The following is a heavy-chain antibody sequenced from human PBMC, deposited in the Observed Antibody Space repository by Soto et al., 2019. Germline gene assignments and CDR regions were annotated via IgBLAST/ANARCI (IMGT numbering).Heavy chain of an antibody. V-gene: IGHV3-49*04. CDR2: IRSKAYGGTT. Sequence: GGSLRLSCTASGFTFGDYAMSWVRQAPGKGLEWVGFIRSKAYGGTTEYAASVKGRFTISRDDSKSIAYLQMNSLKTEDTAVYYCTRVISLAGATIAADAFDIWGQGTMVTVSS. CDR1: GFTFGDYA. D-gene: IGHD6-13*01. CDR3: TRVISLAGATIAADAFDI. J-gene: IGHJ3*02.